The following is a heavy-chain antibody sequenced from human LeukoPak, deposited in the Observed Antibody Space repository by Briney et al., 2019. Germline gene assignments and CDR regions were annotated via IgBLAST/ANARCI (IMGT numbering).Heavy chain of an antibody. D-gene: IGHD3-10*01. J-gene: IGHJ4*02. CDR1: GFTFSSYS. CDR3: ARDLGPVHSGY. Sequence: SGGSLRLSCAASGFTFSSYSMNWVRQAPGKGLDWVSYISRSSTTIYYADSVKGRFTISRDNAKNSLYLQMNSLRAEDTAVYYCARDLGPVHSGYWGQGTLVTVSS. CDR2: ISRSSTTI. V-gene: IGHV3-48*01.